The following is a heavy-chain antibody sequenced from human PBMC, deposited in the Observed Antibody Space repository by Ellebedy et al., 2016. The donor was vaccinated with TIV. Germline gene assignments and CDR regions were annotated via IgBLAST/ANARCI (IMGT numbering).Heavy chain of an antibody. V-gene: IGHV3-21*01. CDR1: GFTFSSYS. J-gene: IGHJ3*02. Sequence: GGSLRLSXAASGFTFSSYSMNWVRQAPGKGLEWVSSISSSSSYIYYADSVKGRFTISRDNAKNSLYLQMNSLRAEDTAVYYCARDLYSSSWYDAFDIWGQGTMVTVSS. D-gene: IGHD6-13*01. CDR3: ARDLYSSSWYDAFDI. CDR2: ISSSSSYI.